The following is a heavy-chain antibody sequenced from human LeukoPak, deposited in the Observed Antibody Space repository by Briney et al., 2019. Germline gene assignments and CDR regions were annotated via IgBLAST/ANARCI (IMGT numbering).Heavy chain of an antibody. J-gene: IGHJ4*02. Sequence: GGSLRLSCAASGFTFSSYWMSWVRQAPGKGLEWVANIKQDGSAKYYVDSVKGRFTISRDNAKNSLYLQMNSLRAEDTAVYYCAREAQGYYYDSSGYYSDYWGQGTLVTVSS. CDR3: AREAQGYYYDSSGYYSDY. CDR2: IKQDGSAK. D-gene: IGHD3-22*01. CDR1: GFTFSSYW. V-gene: IGHV3-7*01.